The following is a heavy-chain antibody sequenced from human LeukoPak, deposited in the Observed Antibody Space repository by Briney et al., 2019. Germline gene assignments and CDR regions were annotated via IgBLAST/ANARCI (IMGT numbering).Heavy chain of an antibody. CDR1: GFTFSSHL. CDR2: VKSDGSAT. J-gene: IGHJ4*02. Sequence: GGSLRLSCAASGFTFSSHLMHWVRQAQGTGLVWVSSVKSDGSATNYADSVKGRFTISRDNAKNTLYLQMNSLRVEDTAVYYCVRKFATGDWGQGTLVTVSS. V-gene: IGHV3-74*01. CDR3: VRKFATGD. D-gene: IGHD1-14*01.